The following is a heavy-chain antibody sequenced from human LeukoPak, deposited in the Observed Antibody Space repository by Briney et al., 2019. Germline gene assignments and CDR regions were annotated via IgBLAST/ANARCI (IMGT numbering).Heavy chain of an antibody. J-gene: IGHJ4*02. CDR1: GFTFSSYA. V-gene: IGHV3-53*01. Sequence: GGSLRLSCAASGFTFSSYAMSWVRQAPGKGLEWVSVIYSGGSTYYADSVKGRFTISRDNSKNTLYLQMNSLRAEDTAVYYCAREPIYDYVWGSYRPGDYWGQGTLVTVSS. CDR2: IYSGGST. CDR3: AREPIYDYVWGSYRPGDY. D-gene: IGHD3-16*02.